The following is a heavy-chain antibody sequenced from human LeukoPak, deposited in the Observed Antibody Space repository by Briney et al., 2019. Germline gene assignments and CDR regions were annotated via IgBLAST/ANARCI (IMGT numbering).Heavy chain of an antibody. CDR2: ISGSGGNT. Sequence: PGGSLRLSCAASGFTFSSYAMSWVRQAPGKGLEWVSGISGSGGNTYYADSVKGRFTISRDNSKSTVYLQMDSLRAEDTAVYYCAKSRGDSSGYYYPLDYWGQGTLVTVSS. CDR3: AKSRGDSSGYYYPLDY. V-gene: IGHV3-23*01. CDR1: GFTFSSYA. D-gene: IGHD3-22*01. J-gene: IGHJ4*02.